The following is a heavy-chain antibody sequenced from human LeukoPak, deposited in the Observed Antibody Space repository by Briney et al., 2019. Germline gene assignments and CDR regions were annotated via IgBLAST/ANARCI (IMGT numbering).Heavy chain of an antibody. J-gene: IGHJ1*01. CDR2: IKQDGSEK. CDR1: GFTFSNHW. CDR3: ARDKTAGSTWGPSFHH. V-gene: IGHV3-7*01. D-gene: IGHD6-13*01. Sequence: PGGSLRLSCVASGFTFSNHWMSWVRQAPGKGLQWVANIKQDGSEKHYVDSVKGRFTISRDNAENSLYLQLNSLRAEDTAVYYCARDKTAGSTWGPSFHHWGQGTLVTVSS.